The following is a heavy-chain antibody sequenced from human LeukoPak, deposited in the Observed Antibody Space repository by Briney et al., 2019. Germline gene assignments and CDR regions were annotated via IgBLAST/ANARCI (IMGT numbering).Heavy chain of an antibody. D-gene: IGHD5-18*01. V-gene: IGHV4-34*01. J-gene: IGHJ5*02. CDR3: ARENTAMVTFNWFDP. CDR1: GGSFSGYY. Sequence: SETLSLTCAVYGGSFSGYYWSWIRQPPGKGLEWIGEINHSGSTNYNPSLKSRVTISVDTSKNQFSLKLSSVTAADTAVYYCARENTAMVTFNWFDPWGQGTLVTASS. CDR2: INHSGST.